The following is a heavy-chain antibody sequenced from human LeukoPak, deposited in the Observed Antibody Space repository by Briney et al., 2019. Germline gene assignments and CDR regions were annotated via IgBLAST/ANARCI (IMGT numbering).Heavy chain of an antibody. CDR1: GFTISSHG. Sequence: GGSLRLSCAVSGFTISSHGMHWGRQAPGKGPEWVAMIAYHGSTEHYGDSVKGRFTISRDNSKNTLYLQMNSLRAEDTAVCYCARDQKVSYRSYYYYYGMDVWGQGTTVTVSS. CDR3: ARDQKVSYRSYYYYYGMDV. CDR2: IAYHGSTE. J-gene: IGHJ6*02. V-gene: IGHV3-30*03. D-gene: IGHD1-26*01.